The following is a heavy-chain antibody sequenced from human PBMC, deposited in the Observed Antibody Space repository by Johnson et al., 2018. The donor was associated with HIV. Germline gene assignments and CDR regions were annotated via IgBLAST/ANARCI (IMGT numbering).Heavy chain of an antibody. Sequence: VQLVESGGGLVQPGRSLRLSCAASGFTFSSYAMHWVRQAPGKGLEWVSAIGTAGDTYYPDSVKGRFTISRDNSKNTLYLQMNSLRAEDTAVYYCARGGQVVRGAKGDAFDIWGQGTMVTVSS. CDR3: ARGGQVVRGAKGDAFDI. J-gene: IGHJ3*02. D-gene: IGHD3-10*01. V-gene: IGHV3-13*01. CDR1: GFTFSSYA. CDR2: IGTAGDT.